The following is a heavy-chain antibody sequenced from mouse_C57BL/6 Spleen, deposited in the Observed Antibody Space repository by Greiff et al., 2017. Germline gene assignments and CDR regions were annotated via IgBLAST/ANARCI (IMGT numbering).Heavy chain of an antibody. J-gene: IGHJ4*01. Sequence: VQLQQPGAELVKPGASVKLSCKASGYTFTSYWMHWVKQRPGQGLEWIGMIHPNSGSTNYNEKFKSKATLTVDKSSSTAYMQLSSLTSEDSAVYYCARDWDSYAMDDWGQGTSVTVSS. CDR2: IHPNSGST. V-gene: IGHV1-64*01. CDR3: ARDWDSYAMDD. CDR1: GYTFTSYW. D-gene: IGHD4-1*01.